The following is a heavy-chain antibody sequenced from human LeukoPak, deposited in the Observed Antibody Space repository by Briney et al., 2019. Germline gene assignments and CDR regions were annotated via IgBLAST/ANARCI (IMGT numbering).Heavy chain of an antibody. CDR3: ARDSDYDFWSGYYSDAYYYYYMDV. CDR2: IYYSGST. D-gene: IGHD3-3*01. J-gene: IGHJ6*03. V-gene: IGHV4-59*12. Sequence: SETLSLTCTVSGGSISSYYWSWIRQPPGKGLEWIGYIYYSGSTNYNPSLKSRVTISVDTSKNQFSLKLSSVTAADTAVYYCARDSDYDFWSGYYSDAYYYYYMDVWGKGTTVTVSS. CDR1: GGSISSYY.